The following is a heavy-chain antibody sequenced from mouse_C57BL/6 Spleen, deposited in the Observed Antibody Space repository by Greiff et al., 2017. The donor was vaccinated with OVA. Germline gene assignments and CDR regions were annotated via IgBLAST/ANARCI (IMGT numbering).Heavy chain of an antibody. CDR1: GYTFTSYN. D-gene: IGHD3-2*02. J-gene: IGHJ2*01. V-gene: IGHV1-12*01. Sequence: QVQLKESGAELVRPGASVKMSCKASGYTFTSYNMHWVKQTPRQGLEWIGAIYPGNGDTSYHQKFKGKATLTVDKSSSTASMQLSSLTAEDSAVYVGARWVDSSGYAYYFDYWGQGTTLTVSS. CDR2: IYPGNGDT. CDR3: ARWVDSSGYAYYFDY.